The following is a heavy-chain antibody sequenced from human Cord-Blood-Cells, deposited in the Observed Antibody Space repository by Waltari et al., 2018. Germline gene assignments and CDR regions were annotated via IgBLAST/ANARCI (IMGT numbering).Heavy chain of an antibody. CDR2: MNPNSGNT. D-gene: IGHD3-3*01. Sequence: QVQLVQSGAEVKKPGASVKVSCKASGYTFPSYDINWVRQATGQGLEWMGWMNPNSGNTGYAQKFQGRVTMTRNTSISTAYMELSSLRSEDTAVYYCARGRRGVIQYFYYYYGMDVWGQGTTVTVSS. CDR1: GYTFPSYD. CDR3: ARGRRGVIQYFYYYYGMDV. J-gene: IGHJ6*02. V-gene: IGHV1-8*01.